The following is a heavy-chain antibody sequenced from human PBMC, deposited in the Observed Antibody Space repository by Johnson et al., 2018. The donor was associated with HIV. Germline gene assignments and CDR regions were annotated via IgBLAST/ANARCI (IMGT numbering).Heavy chain of an antibody. D-gene: IGHD4-23*01. CDR1: GFTFSSYA. CDR3: AKVGATVITPRGEAFDI. Sequence: QVQLVESGGGLIQPGGSLRLSCAASGFTFSSYAMHWVRQAPGKGLEWVAVISYDGSNKYYADSVKGRFTISRDNSKNTLYLQMNSLRAEDTAVYYCAKVGATVITPRGEAFDIWGQGTMVTVSS. J-gene: IGHJ3*02. V-gene: IGHV3-30*04. CDR2: ISYDGSNK.